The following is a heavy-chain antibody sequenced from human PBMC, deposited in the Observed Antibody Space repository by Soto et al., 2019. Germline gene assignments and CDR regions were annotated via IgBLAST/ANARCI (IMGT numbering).Heavy chain of an antibody. J-gene: IGHJ2*01. V-gene: IGHV4-59*01. CDR3: ARVPEGKNRYFDL. CDR1: GGSLSSYY. CDR2: IYYSGST. Sequence: QVQLQESGPGLVKPSETLSLTCTVSGGSLSSYYWSWIRQPPGKGLEWIAYIYYSGSTNYNPSLKRRVTISVDTSKNQFSRKLSSVTAADTAVYYCARVPEGKNRYFDLWGRGTLVTVSS.